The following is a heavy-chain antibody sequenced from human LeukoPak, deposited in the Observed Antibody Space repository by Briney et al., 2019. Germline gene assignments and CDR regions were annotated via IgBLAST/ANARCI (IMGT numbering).Heavy chain of an antibody. J-gene: IGHJ6*02. CDR3: AREGGYSPYYGMDV. Sequence: ASVKVYCKPSGYTFTSYGISWVRQAPGQGLEWMGWISAYNGNTNYAQKLQGRVTMTTDTSTSTAYMELRSLRSDDTAVYYCAREGGYSPYYGMDVWGQGTTVTVSS. V-gene: IGHV1-18*01. D-gene: IGHD3-22*01. CDR2: ISAYNGNT. CDR1: GYTFTSYG.